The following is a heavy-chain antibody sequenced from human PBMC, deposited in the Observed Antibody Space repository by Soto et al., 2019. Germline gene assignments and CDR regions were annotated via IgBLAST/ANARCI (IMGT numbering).Heavy chain of an antibody. D-gene: IGHD6-13*01. Sequence: QVQLQESGPGLVKPSQTLSLTCTVSGGPIINGDSYLNWIRQHPEKGLEWMEYINYRGTTNYNPALKSLILISIDTSKNQFSLRLTSVTATDTAVYYCARDAPGAAPYWGQGTLVTVSS. CDR3: ARDAPGAAPY. V-gene: IGHV4-31*01. CDR1: GGPIINGDSY. CDR2: INYRGTT. J-gene: IGHJ4*02.